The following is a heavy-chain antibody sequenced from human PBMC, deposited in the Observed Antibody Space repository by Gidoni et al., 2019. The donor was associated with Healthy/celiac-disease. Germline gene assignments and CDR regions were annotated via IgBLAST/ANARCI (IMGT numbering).Heavy chain of an antibody. CDR3: ARDFSSGYTGGN. CDR1: GGTFSSYT. Sequence: QVQLVQSGAEVKKPGYSVKVSCKASGGTFSSYTISWVRQAPGQGLEWMGRIIPILGIANYAQKFQGRVTITADKSTSTAYMELSSLRSEDTAVYYCARDFSSGYTGGNWGQGTLVTVSS. J-gene: IGHJ4*02. CDR2: IIPILGIA. D-gene: IGHD3-22*01. V-gene: IGHV1-69*08.